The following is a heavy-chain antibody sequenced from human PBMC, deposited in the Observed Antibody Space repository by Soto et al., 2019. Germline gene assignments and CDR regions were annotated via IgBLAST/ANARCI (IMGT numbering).Heavy chain of an antibody. CDR3: ARLTYSYGSGSYSPPSPSYYYYYYIDV. CDR1: GYTFTSYG. Sequence: QVQLVQSGAEVKKPGASVKVSCKASGYTFTSYGISWVRQAPGQGLEWMGWISAYNGNTNYAQKLQGRVTMTPATSPSPAYMELRSLRSDDTAVYYCARLTYSYGSGSYSPPSPSYYYYYYIDVWGKGTTVTVSS. CDR2: ISAYNGNT. D-gene: IGHD3-10*01. J-gene: IGHJ6*03. V-gene: IGHV1-18*01.